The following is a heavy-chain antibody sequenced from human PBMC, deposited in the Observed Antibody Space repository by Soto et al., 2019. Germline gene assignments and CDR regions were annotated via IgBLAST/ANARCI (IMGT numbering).Heavy chain of an antibody. V-gene: IGHV1-18*01. CDR1: GYTFTSYG. CDR3: ARSFLEWLLLSGKDWFDP. CDR2: ISAYNGNT. Sequence: GASVKVSCKASGYTFTSYGISWVRQAPGQGLEWMGWISAYNGNTNYAQKLQGRVTMTTDTSTSTAYMELRSLRSDDTAVYYCARSFLEWLLLSGKDWFDPWGQGTLVTVSS. J-gene: IGHJ5*02. D-gene: IGHD3-3*01.